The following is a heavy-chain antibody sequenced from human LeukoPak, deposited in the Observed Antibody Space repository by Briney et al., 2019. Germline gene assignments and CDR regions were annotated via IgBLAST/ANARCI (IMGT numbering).Heavy chain of an antibody. Sequence: GGSLRLSCAASGFTVSSNYMSWVRQAPGKGLEWVSVIYSGGSTYYADSVKGRFTFSRDNSKNTLYLQMNSLRAEDTAVYYCARVGSGGFHHYFDYWGQGTLVTVSS. CDR3: ARVGSGGFHHYFDY. CDR1: GFTVSSNY. D-gene: IGHD2-15*01. CDR2: IYSGGST. V-gene: IGHV3-53*01. J-gene: IGHJ4*02.